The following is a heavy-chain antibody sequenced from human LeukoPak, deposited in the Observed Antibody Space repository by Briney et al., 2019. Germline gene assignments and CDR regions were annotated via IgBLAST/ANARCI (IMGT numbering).Heavy chain of an antibody. CDR3: ARSYDFWSGYWSDP. CDR2: IYYSGST. Sequence: SETLSLTCTVSGGSISSYYWSWIRQPPGKGLEWIGYIYYSGSTNYNPSLKSRVTISVDTSKNQFSLKLSSVTAADTAVYYCARSYDFWSGYWSDPWGQGTLVTVSS. V-gene: IGHV4-59*01. D-gene: IGHD3-3*01. J-gene: IGHJ5*02. CDR1: GGSISSYY.